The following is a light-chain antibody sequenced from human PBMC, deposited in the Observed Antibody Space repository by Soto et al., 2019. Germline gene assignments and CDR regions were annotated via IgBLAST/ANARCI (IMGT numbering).Light chain of an antibody. J-gene: IGKJ3*01. CDR3: QQYDKLPPFT. V-gene: IGKV1-33*01. CDR1: QDIRTS. CDR2: GAS. Sequence: DIQMTQSPSSLSASVGARVSITCQASQDIRTSLSWFQQKPGRAPKLLIYGASNLETGVPSRFRGSGSGTDFTFPISSLQPEDIATYYCQQYDKLPPFTFGPGTKVDI.